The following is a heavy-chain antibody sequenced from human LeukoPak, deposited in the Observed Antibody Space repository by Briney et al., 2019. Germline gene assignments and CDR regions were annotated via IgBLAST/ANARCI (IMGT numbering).Heavy chain of an antibody. CDR3: ARLTPYPGVWASDY. CDR2: IFYSGSI. CDR1: GDSMSTHY. D-gene: IGHD4-23*01. Sequence: SEALSLTCTVSGDSMSTHYWSWIRQPPGKGLEWIGYIFYSGSINYNPSLKSRVTMSVDTSKNQFSLKLSSVTAADTAVYYCARLTPYPGVWASDYWGQGTLVTVS. J-gene: IGHJ4*02. V-gene: IGHV4-59*08.